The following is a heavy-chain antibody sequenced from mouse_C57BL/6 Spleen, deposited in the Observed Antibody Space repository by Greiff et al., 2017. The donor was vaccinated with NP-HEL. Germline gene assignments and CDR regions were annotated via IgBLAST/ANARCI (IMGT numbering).Heavy chain of an antibody. J-gene: IGHJ3*01. V-gene: IGHV7-3*01. Sequence: EVQVVESGGGLVQPGGSLSLSCAASGFTFTDYYMSWVRQPPGKALEWLGFIRNKANGYTTEYSASVKGRFTISRDNFQSILYLQMNALRAEDSATYYCARYNGNWFAYWGQGTLVTVSA. CDR2: IRNKANGYTT. D-gene: IGHD2-1*01. CDR3: ARYNGNWFAY. CDR1: GFTFTDYY.